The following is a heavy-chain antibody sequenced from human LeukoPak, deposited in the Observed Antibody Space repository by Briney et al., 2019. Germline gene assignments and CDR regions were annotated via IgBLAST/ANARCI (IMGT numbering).Heavy chain of an antibody. D-gene: IGHD2-15*01. CDR1: GGSITSSFY. V-gene: IGHV4-59*01. CDR3: ARVPPRSAGPHDAFDI. Sequence: SETLSLTCTVSGGSITSSFYWSWIRQSPGKGLEWIGYIYYSGSTNYNPSLKSRVTISVDTSKNQFSLKLSSVTAADTAVYYCARVPPRSAGPHDAFDIWGQGTMVTVSS. CDR2: IYYSGST. J-gene: IGHJ3*02.